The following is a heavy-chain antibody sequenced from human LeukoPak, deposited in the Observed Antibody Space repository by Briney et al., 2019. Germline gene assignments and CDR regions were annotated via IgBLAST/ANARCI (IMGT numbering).Heavy chain of an antibody. CDR2: IWYDGSNK. CDR1: GFTFSSYG. CDR3: ARGILRYFDWLPSYFDY. Sequence: GGSLRLSCAASGFTFSSYGMHWVRQAPGKGLEWVAVIWYDGSNKYYADSVKGRFTISRDNSKNTLYLQMNSLRAEDTAVYYCARGILRYFDWLPSYFDYWGQGTLVTVSS. D-gene: IGHD3-9*01. V-gene: IGHV3-33*01. J-gene: IGHJ4*02.